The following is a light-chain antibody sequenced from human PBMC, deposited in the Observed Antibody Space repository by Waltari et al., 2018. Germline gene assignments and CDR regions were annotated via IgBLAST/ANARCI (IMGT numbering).Light chain of an antibody. CDR1: QTIDTY. Sequence: DIQVTQSPVSLSASVGDRVTISCRTSQTIDTYLNWYQVKPGKVPKLLISSSSILQTGVPVRFSGGGSGTHFILNISSLQPEDFSSYFCQQNYGIVWAFGQGTTVEVK. V-gene: IGKV1-39*01. J-gene: IGKJ1*01. CDR3: QQNYGIVWA. CDR2: SSS.